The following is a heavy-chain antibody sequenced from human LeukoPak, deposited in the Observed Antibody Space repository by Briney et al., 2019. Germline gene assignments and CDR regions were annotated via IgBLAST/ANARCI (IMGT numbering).Heavy chain of an antibody. D-gene: IGHD2/OR15-2a*01. CDR1: GGTFSSYA. CDR3: ARGLTFDYYYGMDV. J-gene: IGHJ6*02. CDR2: IIPIFGTA. V-gene: IGHV1-69*13. Sequence: SVKVSCKASGGTFSSYAISWVRQAPGQGLEWMGGIIPIFGTANYAQKFQGRVTITADESTSTAYMELSSLRSEDAAVYYCARGLTFDYYYGMDVWGQGTTVTVSS.